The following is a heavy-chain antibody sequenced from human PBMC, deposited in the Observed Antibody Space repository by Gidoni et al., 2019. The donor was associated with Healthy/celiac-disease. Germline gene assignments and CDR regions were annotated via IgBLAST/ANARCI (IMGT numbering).Heavy chain of an antibody. CDR1: GFTFSSYS. CDR3: ARASVAAPTWEDYFDY. Sequence: EVQLVESGGGLVQPGGSLRLSCAASGFTFSSYSMNWVRQAPGKGLEWVSYISSSSSTIYYADSVKGRFTISRDNAKNSLYLQMNSLRAEDTAVYYCARASVAAPTWEDYFDYWGQGTLVTVSS. CDR2: ISSSSSTI. J-gene: IGHJ4*02. D-gene: IGHD6-19*01. V-gene: IGHV3-48*01.